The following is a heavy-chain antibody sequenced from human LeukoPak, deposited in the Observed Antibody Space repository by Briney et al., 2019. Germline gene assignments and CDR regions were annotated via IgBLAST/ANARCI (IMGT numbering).Heavy chain of an antibody. J-gene: IGHJ3*02. Sequence: GASVKVSCKASGYTFTSYDISWVRQAPGQGLEWMGWISTYNGNTHYTQKLQDRVTMTTDTSTSTAYMELRSLRSDDTALYYCARGGRDAFDIWGQGTVVTVSS. CDR3: ARGGRDAFDI. CDR2: ISTYNGNT. CDR1: GYTFTSYD. V-gene: IGHV1-18*01. D-gene: IGHD3-10*01.